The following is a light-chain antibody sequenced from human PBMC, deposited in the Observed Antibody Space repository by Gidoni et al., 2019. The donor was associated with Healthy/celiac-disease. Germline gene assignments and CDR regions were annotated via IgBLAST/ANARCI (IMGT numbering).Light chain of an antibody. Sequence: IVLPPSPGTLSLSPGERATLSCRASQSVSSSYLAWYQQKPGQAPRLLIYGASSRATGIPDRFSGSGSGTDFTLTISRLEPEDFAVYYWQQYGSSPYTFGQGTKLEIK. CDR2: GAS. J-gene: IGKJ2*01. CDR3: QQYGSSPYT. CDR1: QSVSSSY. V-gene: IGKV3-20*01.